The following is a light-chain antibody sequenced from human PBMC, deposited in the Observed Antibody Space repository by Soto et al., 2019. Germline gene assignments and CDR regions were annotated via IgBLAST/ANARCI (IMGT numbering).Light chain of an antibody. CDR3: SSYAGSNPPVI. CDR1: SSDVGGYNY. J-gene: IGLJ2*01. V-gene: IGLV2-8*01. CDR2: EVS. Sequence: QSALTQPPSASGSPGQSVTISCTGTSSDVGGYNYVSWYQQHPGKAPKFLIFEVSRRPSGVPDRFSGSKSGNTASLTVSGLQVDDEADYYCSSYAGSNPPVIFGGGTKVTVL.